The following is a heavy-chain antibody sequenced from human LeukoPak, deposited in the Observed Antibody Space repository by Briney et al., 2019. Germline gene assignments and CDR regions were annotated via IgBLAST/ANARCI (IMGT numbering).Heavy chain of an antibody. Sequence: SETLSLTCTVSGGAISSSSHYWGWLRQPPGKGLEWTGSIYHSGSTVYNPSLKSRVAISVATSRNQFSLKLNSVTASDTAVYYCARNTTVTDWYFGLWGRGTLVTVSS. V-gene: IGHV4-39*01. CDR3: ARNTTVTDWYFGL. CDR2: IYHSGST. CDR1: GGAISSSSHY. D-gene: IGHD1-1*01. J-gene: IGHJ2*01.